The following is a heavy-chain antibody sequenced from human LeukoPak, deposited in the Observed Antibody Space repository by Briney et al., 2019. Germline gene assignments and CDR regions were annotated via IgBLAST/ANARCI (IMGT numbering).Heavy chain of an antibody. J-gene: IGHJ4*02. Sequence: SETLSFTCTVSGGSFSSSIYYWGWIRQPPGKGLEWIGSIYYSGSTYYNPSLKSRVTISVDTSKNQFSLKLSSVTAADTAVYYCVRAYRTVFGVVTADKWGQGTLVTVSS. CDR2: IYYSGST. CDR3: VRAYRTVFGVVTADK. CDR1: GGSFSSSIYY. D-gene: IGHD3-3*01. V-gene: IGHV4-39*07.